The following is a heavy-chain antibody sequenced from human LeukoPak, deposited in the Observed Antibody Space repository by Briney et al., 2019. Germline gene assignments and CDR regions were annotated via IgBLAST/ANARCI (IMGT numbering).Heavy chain of an antibody. CDR1: GYTFIDFY. D-gene: IGHD2-15*01. Sequence: ASVKVSFKASGYTFIDFYMHWVRQAPGQGLEWMGWISPKSGGTNYAQKFKGRLTVTRDTSISTAYMELSWLTSDDTALYYCARGRVRCSGGNCYSYAFDIWGQGTMVTVSS. CDR3: ARGRVRCSGGNCYSYAFDI. CDR2: ISPKSGGT. V-gene: IGHV1-2*02. J-gene: IGHJ3*02.